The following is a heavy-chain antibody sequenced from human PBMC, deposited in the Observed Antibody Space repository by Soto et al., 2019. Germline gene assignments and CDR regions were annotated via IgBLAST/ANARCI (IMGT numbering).Heavy chain of an antibody. CDR2: FHNSGNP. CDR3: ASVRFLEWLPLVGGHQGLSGSYGMDV. J-gene: IGHJ6*02. Sequence: SETLSLTCSISGGSISGYHWNWIRQTPGKGVEWIGYFHNSGNPKYSSSLKSRVTISVDMSEKQSSLILTSVTAADTAAYYCASVRFLEWLPLVGGHQGLSGSYGMDVWGQGTTVTVSS. D-gene: IGHD3-3*01. V-gene: IGHV4-59*01. CDR1: GGSISGYH.